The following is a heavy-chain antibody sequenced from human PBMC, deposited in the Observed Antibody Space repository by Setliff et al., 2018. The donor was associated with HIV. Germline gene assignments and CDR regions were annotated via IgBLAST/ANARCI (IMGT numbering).Heavy chain of an antibody. J-gene: IGHJ4*02. CDR1: GFIFSNYA. V-gene: IGHV3-23*01. Sequence: GGSLRLSCAASGFIFSNYAMSWVRQTPGKGLEWVSAINGNKYYADSVTGRFTISRDDSKNTLYLQMNSLRAEDTAVYYCAKDKGQKYADYWGQGTMVTVSS. CDR3: AKDKGQKYADY. D-gene: IGHD3-10*01. CDR2: INGNK.